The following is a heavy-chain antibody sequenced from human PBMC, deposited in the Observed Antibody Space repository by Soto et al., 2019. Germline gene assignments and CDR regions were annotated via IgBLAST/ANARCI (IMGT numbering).Heavy chain of an antibody. V-gene: IGHV3-23*01. D-gene: IGHD2-15*01. CDR3: ATPGGGGSYYYYGMDV. CDR2: ISGSGGST. CDR1: GFSFGFYY. J-gene: IGHJ6*02. Sequence: GGSLRLSCAASGFSFGFYYMSGVRQAPGKGLEWVSAISGSGGSTYYADSVKGRFTISRDNSKNTLYLQMNSLRAEDTAVYYCATPGGGGSYYYYGMDVWGQGTTVTVSS.